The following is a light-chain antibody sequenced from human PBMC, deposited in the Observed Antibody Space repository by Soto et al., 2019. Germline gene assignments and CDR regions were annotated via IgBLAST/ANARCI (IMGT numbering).Light chain of an antibody. J-gene: IGLJ1*01. CDR3: NSYTSSSTLV. Sequence: QSALTQPAAASGSPGQLITISCTGTSSDVGGYNYVSWYQQHPGKAPKLMIYDVSYRPSGVSNRFSGSKSGNTASLTISGLQAEDEADYYCNSYTSSSTLVFGSGTKVTVL. CDR1: SSDVGGYNY. V-gene: IGLV2-14*01. CDR2: DVS.